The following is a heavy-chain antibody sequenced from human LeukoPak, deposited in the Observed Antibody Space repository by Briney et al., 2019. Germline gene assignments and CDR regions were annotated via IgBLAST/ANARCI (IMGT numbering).Heavy chain of an antibody. D-gene: IGHD6-19*01. Sequence: GGSLRLSCAASGCIFSSYAMSWVRQAPGKGLEWVSAISGSGGTTYFADSVKGRFTISRDNSKNTLYLQMNSLSPDDTAVYYCAKRTSMAGANFDFWGQGTLVTVSS. CDR3: AKRTSMAGANFDF. J-gene: IGHJ4*02. V-gene: IGHV3-23*01. CDR2: ISGSGGTT. CDR1: GCIFSSYA.